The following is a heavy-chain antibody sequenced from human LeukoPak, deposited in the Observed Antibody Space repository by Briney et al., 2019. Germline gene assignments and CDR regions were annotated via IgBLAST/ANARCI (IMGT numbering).Heavy chain of an antibody. CDR2: ISSSSSYI. D-gene: IGHD1-26*01. CDR3: ARARGEWELLDWFDP. J-gene: IGHJ5*02. V-gene: IGHV3-21*01. CDR1: GITFSSYS. Sequence: PGGSLRLWCAASGITFSSYSMNWVRQAPGKGLEWVSSISSSSSYIYYADSVKGRFTISRDNAKNSLYLQMNSLRAEDTAVYYCARARGEWELLDWFDPWGQGTLVTVSS.